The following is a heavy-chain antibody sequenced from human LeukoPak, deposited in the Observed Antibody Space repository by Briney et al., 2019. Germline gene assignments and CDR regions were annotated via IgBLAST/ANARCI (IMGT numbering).Heavy chain of an antibody. Sequence: PGGSLRLSCAASGFTFSSYGMHWVRQAPGKGLEWVAVIWYDGSNKYYADPVKGRFTISRDNSKNTLYLQMNSLRAEDTAVYYCASWMLHSYYYYGMGVWGQGTTVTVSS. J-gene: IGHJ6*02. V-gene: IGHV3-33*01. CDR1: GFTFSSYG. D-gene: IGHD2-15*01. CDR2: IWYDGSNK. CDR3: ASWMLHSYYYYGMGV.